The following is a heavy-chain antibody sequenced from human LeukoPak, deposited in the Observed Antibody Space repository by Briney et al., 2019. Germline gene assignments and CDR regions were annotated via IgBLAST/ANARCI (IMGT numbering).Heavy chain of an antibody. J-gene: IGHJ4*02. V-gene: IGHV1-69*13. D-gene: IGHD2-2*01. CDR1: GGTFSSYA. CDR3: ARAVGVVVPAAPFDY. CDR2: IIPIFGIA. Sequence: ASVKVSCKASGGTFSSYAISWVRQAPGHGLEWMGGIIPIFGIANYAQKFQGRVTITADESTRTAYMELSSLRSEDTAVYYYARAVGVVVPAAPFDYWGQGALVTVSS.